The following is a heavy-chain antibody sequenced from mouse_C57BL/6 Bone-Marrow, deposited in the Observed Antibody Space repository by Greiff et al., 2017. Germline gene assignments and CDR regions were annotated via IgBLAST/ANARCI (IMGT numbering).Heavy chain of an antibody. CDR1: GFNIQDDY. Sequence: EVQLQQSGAELVRPGASVKLSCTASGFNIQDDYMHWVKQRPEQGLEWIGWIDPENGDTEYASKFQGKATITADTSSNTAYLQLSSLTSEDTAVYYCTTWYYGSSYFDVWGTGTTVTVAS. J-gene: IGHJ1*03. CDR2: IDPENGDT. D-gene: IGHD1-1*01. CDR3: TTWYYGSSYFDV. V-gene: IGHV14-4*01.